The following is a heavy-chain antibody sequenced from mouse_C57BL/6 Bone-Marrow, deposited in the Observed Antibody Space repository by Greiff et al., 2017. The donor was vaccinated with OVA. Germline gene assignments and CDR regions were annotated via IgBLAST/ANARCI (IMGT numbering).Heavy chain of an antibody. CDR3: ARYYDSSGGFAY. D-gene: IGHD1-1*01. CDR2: INPNNGGT. J-gene: IGHJ3*01. Sequence: EVQLQQSGPELVKPGASVKIPCKASGYTFTDYNMDWVKQSHGKSLEWIGDINPNNGGTIYNQKFKGKATLTVDKSSSTAYMELRSLTSEDTAVYYCARYYDSSGGFAYWGQGTLVTVSA. V-gene: IGHV1-18*01. CDR1: GYTFTDYN.